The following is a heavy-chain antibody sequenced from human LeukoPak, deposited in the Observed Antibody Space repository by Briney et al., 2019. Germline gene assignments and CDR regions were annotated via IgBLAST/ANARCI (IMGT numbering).Heavy chain of an antibody. J-gene: IGHJ4*02. CDR3: ASRNDILTGYVFDF. CDR2: IYYSGST. Sequence: SETLSLTCTVSGGSVGSSVYYWGWIRQPPGKRLERIGSIYYSGSTSSNPSLNSRATISVDTSKNQFSLKLTSVTAADTAVYYCASRNDILTGYVFDFWGQGPLVTVSS. V-gene: IGHV4-39*01. D-gene: IGHD3-9*01. CDR1: GGSVGSSVYY.